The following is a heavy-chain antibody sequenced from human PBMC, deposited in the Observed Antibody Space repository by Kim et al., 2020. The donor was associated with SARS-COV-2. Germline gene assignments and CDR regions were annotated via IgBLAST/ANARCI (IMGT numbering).Heavy chain of an antibody. Sequence: ASVKVSCKASGYTFTSYDINWVRQATGQGLEWMGWMNPNSGNTGYSQKFQGRVTMTRNTSIRTAYMELSSLRSEDTAVYYCARGSKVATIFNYYYYMDVWGKGTTVTVSS. D-gene: IGHD5-12*01. CDR2: MNPNSGNT. CDR1: GYTFTSYD. V-gene: IGHV1-8*01. J-gene: IGHJ6*03. CDR3: ARGSKVATIFNYYYYMDV.